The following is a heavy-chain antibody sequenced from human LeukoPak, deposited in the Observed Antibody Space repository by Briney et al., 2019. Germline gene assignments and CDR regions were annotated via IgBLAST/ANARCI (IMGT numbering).Heavy chain of an antibody. Sequence: ASVKVSCTASGYTFTGYYMHWVRQAPGQGLEWMGWINPNSGGTNYAQKFQGRVTMTRDTSISTAYMELSRLRSDDTAVYYCARARAYFDWLSVDYWGQGTLVTVSS. V-gene: IGHV1-2*02. D-gene: IGHD3-9*01. CDR3: ARARAYFDWLSVDY. CDR1: GYTFTGYY. J-gene: IGHJ4*02. CDR2: INPNSGGT.